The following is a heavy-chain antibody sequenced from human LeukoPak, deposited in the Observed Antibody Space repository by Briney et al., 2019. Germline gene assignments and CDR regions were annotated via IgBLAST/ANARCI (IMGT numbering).Heavy chain of an antibody. CDR3: ARGRWYEYGDYHYYYYYYMDV. D-gene: IGHD4-17*01. CDR2: INPNSGGT. V-gene: IGHV1-2*02. Sequence: GASVKVSCKASGYTFTGYYMHWVRQAPGQGLEWMGWINPNSGGTNYAQKFQGRVTMTRDTSISTAYMELSRLRSDDTAVYYCARGRWYEYGDYHYYYYYYMDVWGKGTTVTVSS. J-gene: IGHJ6*03. CDR1: GYTFTGYY.